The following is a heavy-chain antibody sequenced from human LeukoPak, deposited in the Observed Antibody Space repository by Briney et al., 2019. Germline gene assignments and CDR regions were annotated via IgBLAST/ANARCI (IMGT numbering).Heavy chain of an antibody. CDR2: ISSSSAYI. V-gene: IGHV3-21*01. CDR3: ARHQVDITMVRGVTTWFDP. Sequence: GGSLRLSCAASGFTFSSYSMNWVRQAPGKGLEWVSSISSSSAYINYADSVKGRFTISRDNAKNSLYLQMNSLRAEDTAVYYCARHQVDITMVRGVTTWFDPWGQGTLVTVSS. J-gene: IGHJ5*02. D-gene: IGHD3-10*01. CDR1: GFTFSSYS.